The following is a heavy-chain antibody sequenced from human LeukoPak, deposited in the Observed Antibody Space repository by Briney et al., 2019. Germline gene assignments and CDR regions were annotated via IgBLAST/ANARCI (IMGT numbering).Heavy chain of an antibody. CDR3: AGDNDSRDPPHFDY. Sequence: ASVKASCKASGGTFNSYAISWVRQAPGQGLEWMGGIIPIFGTTNYARKFRGRVTLTADKSTRTAYMELSSLRSEDTAVYYCAGDNDSRDPPHFDYWGQGTLVTVSS. V-gene: IGHV1-69*06. D-gene: IGHD3-16*01. CDR2: IIPIFGTT. CDR1: GGTFNSYA. J-gene: IGHJ4*02.